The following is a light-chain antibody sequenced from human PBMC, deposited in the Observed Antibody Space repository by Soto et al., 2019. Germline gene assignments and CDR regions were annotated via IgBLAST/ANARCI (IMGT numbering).Light chain of an antibody. CDR2: DAS. CDR3: QQYSNLIT. Sequence: IHITQSPASLSASLLYRFTITCHASQDVSNYVNWYQQKLGKAPKLLIYDASNLETGVPSRFSGSGSGTYFTFTISSLQPEDFATYYCQQYSNLITFGQGTRLEI. J-gene: IGKJ5*01. CDR1: QDVSNY. V-gene: IGKV1-33*01.